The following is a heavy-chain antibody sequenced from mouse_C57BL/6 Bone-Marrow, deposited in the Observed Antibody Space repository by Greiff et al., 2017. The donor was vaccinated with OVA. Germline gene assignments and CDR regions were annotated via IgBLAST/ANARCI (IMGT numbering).Heavy chain of an antibody. Sequence: VQLQQPGAELVKPGASVKMSCKASGYTFTSYWITWVKQRPGPGLEWIGDIYPGSGSTNYNEKFKSKATLTVDTSSSTAYMQLSSLTSEDSAVYYCARFTTVAARGDYWGQGTSVTVSS. CDR2: IYPGSGST. CDR3: ARFTTVAARGDY. J-gene: IGHJ4*01. V-gene: IGHV1-55*01. CDR1: GYTFTSYW. D-gene: IGHD1-1*01.